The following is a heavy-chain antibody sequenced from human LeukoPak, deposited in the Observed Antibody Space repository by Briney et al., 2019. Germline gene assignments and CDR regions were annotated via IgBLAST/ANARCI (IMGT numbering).Heavy chain of an antibody. CDR2: IYSGGST. Sequence: GGSLRLSCAASGFTVSSNYMSWVRQAPGKGLEWVSVIYSGGSTYYADSVKGRFTISRDNSKNTLYLQMNSLRAEDTAVYYCAKDSPYMIVRNAFDIWGQGTMVTVSS. J-gene: IGHJ3*02. D-gene: IGHD3-22*01. V-gene: IGHV3-53*01. CDR1: GFTVSSNY. CDR3: AKDSPYMIVRNAFDI.